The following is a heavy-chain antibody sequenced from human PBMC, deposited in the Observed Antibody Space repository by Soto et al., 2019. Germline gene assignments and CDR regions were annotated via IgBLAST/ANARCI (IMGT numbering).Heavy chain of an antibody. CDR1: GGTFSSYA. CDR2: IIPIFGTA. J-gene: IGHJ6*02. CDR3: AREDIVGVVAATTSSRWGMDV. Sequence: QVQLVQSGAEVKKPGSSVKVSCKASGGTFSSYAISWVRQAPGQGLEWMGGIIPIFGTANYAQKFQGRVTITADESTSTAYMELSSLRSEDTAVYYCAREDIVGVVAATTSSRWGMDVWGQGTTVTVSS. D-gene: IGHD2-15*01. V-gene: IGHV1-69*01.